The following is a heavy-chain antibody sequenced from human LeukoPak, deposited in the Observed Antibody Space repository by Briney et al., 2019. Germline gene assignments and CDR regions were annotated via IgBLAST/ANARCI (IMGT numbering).Heavy chain of an antibody. CDR2: INGDESST. CDR3: ARGRFGELSRRSMDV. CDR1: GFTFSSYY. V-gene: IGHV3-74*01. Sequence: GGSLRLSCAASGFTFSSYYMHWVRQVPGKGLVWVSRINGDESSTTYADSVKGRFTISRDNAKNSLYLQMNSLRAEDTAVYYCARGRFGELSRRSMDVWGQGTTVTVSS. J-gene: IGHJ6*02. D-gene: IGHD3-10*01.